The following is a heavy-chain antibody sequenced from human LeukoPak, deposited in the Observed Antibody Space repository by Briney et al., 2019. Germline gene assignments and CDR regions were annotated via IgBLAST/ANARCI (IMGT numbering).Heavy chain of an antibody. D-gene: IGHD6-19*01. V-gene: IGHV4-59*01. CDR3: ARAVGGWYAFDY. CDR2: IYYSGST. Sequence: SETLSLTCTVSGGSISIYYWSWIRQPPGKGLEWIGYIYYSGSTNYNPSLKSRVTISVDTSKNQFSLKLSSVAAADTAVYYCARAVGGWYAFDYWGQGTLVTVSS. J-gene: IGHJ4*02. CDR1: GGSISIYY.